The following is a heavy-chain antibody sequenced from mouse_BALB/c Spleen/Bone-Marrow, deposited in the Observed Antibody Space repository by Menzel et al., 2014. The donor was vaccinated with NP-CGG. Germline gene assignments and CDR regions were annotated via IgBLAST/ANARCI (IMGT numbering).Heavy chain of an antibody. Sequence: EVKLQESGRGLVQPGGSLKLTCAASGFTLSSYGMSWVRQPPDKRLEWVATINSNGGSTYYPDSVKGRFTITRDNAKNTLYLQISSLKSEDTTTYYCAGDGYSVFYGIDYWGQGTSVTVSS. CDR1: GFTLSSYG. V-gene: IGHV5-6-3*01. CDR3: AGDGYSVFYGIDY. D-gene: IGHD2-3*01. J-gene: IGHJ4*01. CDR2: INSNGGST.